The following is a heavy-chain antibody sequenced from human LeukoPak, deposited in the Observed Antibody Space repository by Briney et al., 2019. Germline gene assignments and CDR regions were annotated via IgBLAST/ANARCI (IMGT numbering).Heavy chain of an antibody. CDR1: GFTFSSYN. CDR2: ISTSSSYI. Sequence: PGGSLRLSCAASGFTFSSYNMNWVRQAPGKGLEWVSSISTSSSYIYYADSVKGRFTISRDNARNSPFLQMNSLRAEDTAVYYCARPSDYDYVWGSYRPIGPDYWGQGTLVTVSS. D-gene: IGHD3-16*02. V-gene: IGHV3-21*01. CDR3: ARPSDYDYVWGSYRPIGPDY. J-gene: IGHJ4*02.